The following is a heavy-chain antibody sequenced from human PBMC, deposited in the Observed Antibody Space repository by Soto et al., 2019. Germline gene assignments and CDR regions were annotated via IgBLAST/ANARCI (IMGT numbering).Heavy chain of an antibody. Sequence: QVQLVQSGAEVKKPGASVKVSCKASGYTFTSYYRHWVRQAPGQGLEWMGIINPSGGSTSYAQKFQGRVTMTRDTSTSTVYMELSSLRSEDTAVYYCARDGSEDGMDVWGQGTTVTVSS. D-gene: IGHD5-12*01. J-gene: IGHJ6*02. CDR2: INPSGGST. CDR1: GYTFTSYY. CDR3: ARDGSEDGMDV. V-gene: IGHV1-46*01.